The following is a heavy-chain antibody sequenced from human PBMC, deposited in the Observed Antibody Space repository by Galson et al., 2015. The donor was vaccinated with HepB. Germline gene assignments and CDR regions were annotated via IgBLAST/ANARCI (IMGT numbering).Heavy chain of an antibody. CDR1: GYTFTSYY. CDR2: INPSGGST. CDR3: ARSSGASAYCFDY. D-gene: IGHD2-8*02. J-gene: IGHJ4*02. Sequence: SVKVSCKASGYTFTSYYMHRVRQAPGQGLEWMGIINPSGGSTSYAQKFQGRVTMTRDTSSSTAYMELSSLRSEDTAVYYCARSSGASAYCFDYWGQGTLVTVSS. V-gene: IGHV1-46*03.